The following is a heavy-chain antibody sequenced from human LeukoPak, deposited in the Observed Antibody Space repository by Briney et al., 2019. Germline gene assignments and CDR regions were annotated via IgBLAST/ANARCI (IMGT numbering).Heavy chain of an antibody. D-gene: IGHD4-17*01. CDR2: TSYDGSNK. CDR1: GFTFSSYA. V-gene: IGHV3-30-3*01. Sequence: GRSLRLSCAASGFTFSSYAMHWVRQAPGKGLEWVAVTSYDGSNKYHADSVKGRFTVSRDNSKNTLYLQMNSLRAEDTAVYYCARETGSAVGSTDFDYWGQGTLVTVSS. CDR3: ARETGSAVGSTDFDY. J-gene: IGHJ4*02.